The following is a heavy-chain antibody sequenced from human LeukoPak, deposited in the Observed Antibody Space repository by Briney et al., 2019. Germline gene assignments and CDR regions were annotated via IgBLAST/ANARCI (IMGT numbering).Heavy chain of an antibody. CDR1: GFTFSDHY. CDR3: ARTAVGLTDKGHYYYCMDV. CDR2: IRNKADNYTT. J-gene: IGHJ6*03. D-gene: IGHD3/OR15-3a*01. Sequence: GGSLRLSCVASGFTFSDHYMDWVRQAPGKGLEWVGRIRNKADNYTTEYAASVQGRFTISRDDSKNSLYLQMNSLKTEDTAVFYCARTAVGLTDKGHYYYCMDVWGKGTTVTISS. V-gene: IGHV3-72*01.